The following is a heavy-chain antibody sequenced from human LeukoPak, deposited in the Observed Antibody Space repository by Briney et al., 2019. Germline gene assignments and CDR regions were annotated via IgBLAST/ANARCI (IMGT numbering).Heavy chain of an antibody. CDR1: GFTFSNYA. Sequence: GGSLRLSCVASGFTFSNYAMSWVRQAPGKGLEWVSGLSGSGGSTYYADSLKGRFTISRDNSKNTLYLQMNSLRDEDTAVYYCAKGHGQGNNMYYLDYWGQGTLVTVSS. CDR2: LSGSGGST. D-gene: IGHD1-14*01. V-gene: IGHV3-23*01. J-gene: IGHJ4*02. CDR3: AKGHGQGNNMYYLDY.